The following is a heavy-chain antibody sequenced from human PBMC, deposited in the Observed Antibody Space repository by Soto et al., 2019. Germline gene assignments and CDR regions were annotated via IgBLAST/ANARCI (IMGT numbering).Heavy chain of an antibody. V-gene: IGHV4-39*02. CDR3: ARDIVLVPFFFGYYGMDV. CDR2: IYYSGST. Sequence: PSETLSLTCTVSGGSISSSSYYWGWIRQPPGKGLEWIGSIYYSGSTYYNPSLKSRVTISVDTSKNQFSLKLSSVTAADTAVYYCARDIVLVPFFFGYYGMDVWGQGTTVTVS. J-gene: IGHJ6*02. D-gene: IGHD2-2*01. CDR1: GGSISSSSYY.